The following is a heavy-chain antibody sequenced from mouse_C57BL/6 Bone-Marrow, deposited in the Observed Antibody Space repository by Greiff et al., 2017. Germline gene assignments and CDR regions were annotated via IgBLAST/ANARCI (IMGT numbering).Heavy chain of an antibody. D-gene: IGHD1-2*01. V-gene: IGHV14-4*01. CDR1: GFNIKDDY. J-gene: IGHJ2*01. CDR2: IDPANGDT. Sequence: EVKLMESGAELVRPGASVKLSCTASGFNIKDDYMHWVKQRPEQGLEWIGWIDPANGDTEYASKFQGKATITADTSSNTAYLQLSSLTSEDTAVYYCTTTAHYFDYWGQGTTLTVSS. CDR3: TTTAHYFDY.